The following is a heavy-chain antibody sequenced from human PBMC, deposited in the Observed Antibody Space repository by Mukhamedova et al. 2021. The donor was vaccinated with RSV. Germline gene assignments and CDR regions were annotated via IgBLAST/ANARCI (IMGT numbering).Heavy chain of an antibody. V-gene: IGHV1-46*01. CDR2: INPSGGST. J-gene: IGHJ4*02. CDR3: ARDRGFDY. Sequence: GQGLEWMGIINPSGGSTSYAQKFQGRVTMTRDTSTSTVYMELSSLRSEDTAVYYCARDRGFDYWGQGTRSPSPQ.